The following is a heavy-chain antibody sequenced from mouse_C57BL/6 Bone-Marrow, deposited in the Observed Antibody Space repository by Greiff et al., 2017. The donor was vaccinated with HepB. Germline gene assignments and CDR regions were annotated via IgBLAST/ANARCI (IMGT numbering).Heavy chain of an antibody. D-gene: IGHD2-3*01. CDR1: GFNIKDDY. Sequence: EVKLQESGAELVRPGASVKLSCTASGFNIKDDYMHWVKQRPEQGLEWIGWIDPENGDTEYASKFQGKATITADTSSNTAYLQLSSLTSEDTAVYYCTTSRDGYSFDYWGQGTTLTVSS. V-gene: IGHV14-4*01. CDR2: IDPENGDT. J-gene: IGHJ2*01. CDR3: TTSRDGYSFDY.